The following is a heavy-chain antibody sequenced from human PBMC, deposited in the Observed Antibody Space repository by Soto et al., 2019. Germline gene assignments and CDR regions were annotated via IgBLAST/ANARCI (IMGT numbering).Heavy chain of an antibody. Sequence: LRLSCAASGFTFSSYAMSWVRQAPGKGLEWVSAISGSGGSTYYADSVKGRFTISRDNSKNTLYLQMNSLRAEDTAVYYCAKGDGRGYYDSSGYLRAFDIWGQGTMVTVSS. CDR3: AKGDGRGYYDSSGYLRAFDI. D-gene: IGHD3-22*01. CDR2: ISGSGGST. J-gene: IGHJ3*02. V-gene: IGHV3-23*01. CDR1: GFTFSSYA.